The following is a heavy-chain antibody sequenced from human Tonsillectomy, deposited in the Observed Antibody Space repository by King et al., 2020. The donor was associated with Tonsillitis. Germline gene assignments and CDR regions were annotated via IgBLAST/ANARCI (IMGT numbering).Heavy chain of an antibody. V-gene: IGHV4-31*01. CDR3: ARLGYDVLTGYTNWFDP. CDR2: IYYSVST. Sequence: QLQESGPGLVKPSQTLSLTCTVSGGSISSGGYYWSWIRQHPGKGLEWIGYIYYSVSTYHNPSLKSLVTMSVDTSKNHFSLKLSSVTAADTAVYYCARLGYDVLTGYTNWFDPWGQGTLVTVSS. J-gene: IGHJ5*02. D-gene: IGHD3-9*01. CDR1: GGSISSGGYY.